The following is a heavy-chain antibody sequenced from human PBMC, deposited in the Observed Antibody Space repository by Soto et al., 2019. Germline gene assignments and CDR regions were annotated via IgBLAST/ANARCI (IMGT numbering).Heavy chain of an antibody. V-gene: IGHV1-2*04. Sequence: QVQLVQSGAEVKKPGASVKVSCKASGYTFTGYYMHWVRQAPGQGLEWMGWINPNSGGTNYAQKFQGWVTMTRDTSISTAYMELSRLRSDDTAVYYCARDRGAVAPLYYGMDVWGQGTTVTVPS. D-gene: IGHD6-19*01. CDR1: GYTFTGYY. J-gene: IGHJ6*02. CDR2: INPNSGGT. CDR3: ARDRGAVAPLYYGMDV.